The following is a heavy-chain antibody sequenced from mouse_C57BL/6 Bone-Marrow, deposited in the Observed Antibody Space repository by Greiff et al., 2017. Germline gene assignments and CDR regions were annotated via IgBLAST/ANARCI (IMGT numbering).Heavy chain of an antibody. CDR1: GYAFSSSW. CDR3: ARCSFAY. Sequence: LQESGPELVKPGASVKISCKASGYAFSSSWMNWVKQRPGKGLEWIGRIYPGDGDTNYNGKFKGKATLTADKSSSTAYMQLSSLTSEDSAVYFCARCSFAYWGQGTLVTVSA. J-gene: IGHJ3*01. V-gene: IGHV1-82*01. CDR2: IYPGDGDT.